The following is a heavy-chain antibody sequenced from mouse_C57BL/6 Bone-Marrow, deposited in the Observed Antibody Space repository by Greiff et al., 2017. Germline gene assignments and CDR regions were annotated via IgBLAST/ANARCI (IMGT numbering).Heavy chain of an antibody. J-gene: IGHJ3*01. CDR3: ARKELGSWFAY. V-gene: IGHV5-12*01. Sequence: EVQLVESGGGLVQPGGSLKLSCAASGFTFSDYYMYWVRQTPEKRLEWVAYISNGGGSTYYPDTVKGRFTISRDNAKNTLYLQMSRLKSEDTAMYYCARKELGSWFAYWGQGTLVTVSA. CDR1: GFTFSDYY. CDR2: ISNGGGST. D-gene: IGHD4-1*01.